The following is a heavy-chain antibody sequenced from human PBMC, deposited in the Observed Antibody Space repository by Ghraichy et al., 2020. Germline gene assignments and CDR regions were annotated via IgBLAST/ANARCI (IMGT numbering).Heavy chain of an antibody. V-gene: IGHV4-4*07. J-gene: IGHJ3*02. CDR1: GGSISSYY. CDR2: IYTSGST. Sequence: SQTLSLTCTVSGGSISSYYWSWIQQPAGKGLEWIGRIYTSGSTNYNPSLKSRVTMSVDTSKNQFSLKLSSVTAADTAVYYCARLYSSSSWDAFDIWGQGTMVTVSS. CDR3: ARLYSSSSWDAFDI. D-gene: IGHD6-6*01.